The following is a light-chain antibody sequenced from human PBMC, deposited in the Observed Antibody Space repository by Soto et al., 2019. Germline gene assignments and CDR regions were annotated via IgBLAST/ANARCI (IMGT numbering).Light chain of an antibody. V-gene: IGKV3-20*01. J-gene: IGKJ1*01. CDR1: QSVSSNY. CDR3: QQYGSSPTWT. CDR2: GAS. Sequence: ESVLTQSPGTLSLSPGERATLSCRASQSVSSNYLAWYQQKPGQAPRLLIYGASTRASGIPDRFSGSGSGTDFTLTISRLGPEDSAVYYCQQYGSSPTWTFGQGTKVDIK.